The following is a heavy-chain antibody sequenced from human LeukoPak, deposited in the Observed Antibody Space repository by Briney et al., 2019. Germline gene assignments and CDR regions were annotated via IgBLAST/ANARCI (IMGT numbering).Heavy chain of an antibody. CDR1: GYTFTSYY. Sequence: ASVKVSCKASGYTFTSYYMHWVRQAPGQGLEWMGIINPSGGSTSYAQKFQGRVTMTRDTSTSTVYMELSSLRSEDTAVYYCARGGYGIAVAGTGYAFDIWGQGTMVTVSS. CDR2: INPSGGST. J-gene: IGHJ3*02. D-gene: IGHD6-19*01. CDR3: ARGGYGIAVAGTGYAFDI. V-gene: IGHV1-46*01.